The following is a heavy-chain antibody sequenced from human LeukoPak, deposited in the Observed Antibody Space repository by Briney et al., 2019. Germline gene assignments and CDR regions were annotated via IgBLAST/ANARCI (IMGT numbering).Heavy chain of an antibody. CDR3: ARDGSGWAIDY. D-gene: IGHD6-19*01. V-gene: IGHV4-59*01. CDR2: IYYSGST. CDR1: GGSISSYY. Sequence: PSETLSLTCTVSGGSISSYYWSWIRQPPGKGLEWIGYIYYSGSTNYNPSLKSRVTISVDTSKNQFPLKLSSVTAADTAVYYCARDGSGWAIDYWGQGTLVTVSS. J-gene: IGHJ4*02.